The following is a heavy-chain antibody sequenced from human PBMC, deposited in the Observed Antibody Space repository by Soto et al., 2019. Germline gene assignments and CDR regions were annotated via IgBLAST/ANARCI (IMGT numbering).Heavy chain of an antibody. V-gene: IGHV4-34*01. D-gene: IGHD2-2*01. CDR3: ERGEAYLREFTCYYHGMDV. J-gene: IGHJ6*02. Sequence: QVQLRQWGAGLLKPSETLSLTCGVYGGSFTGYYWTWIRQPPGERLEWIGEMNHDGITNYNPSLKSQVAITLDTSKNQCSLRLTSVNAAYTAVYFCERGEAYLREFTCYYHGMDVWGQGTTVTVSS. CDR1: GGSFTGYY. CDR2: MNHDGIT.